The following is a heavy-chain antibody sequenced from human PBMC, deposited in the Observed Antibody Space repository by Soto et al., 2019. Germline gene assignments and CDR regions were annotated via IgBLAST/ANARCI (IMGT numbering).Heavy chain of an antibody. D-gene: IGHD1-1*01. Sequence: ASVKVSCKASGYTFTGYYMHWVRQAPGQGLEWMGWINPNSGGTNYAQKFQGWVTMTRDTSISTAYMELSRLRSDDTAVYYCARDLGAGTPSYYYYGMDVWGQGTTVTVSS. J-gene: IGHJ6*02. V-gene: IGHV1-2*04. CDR1: GYTFTGYY. CDR3: ARDLGAGTPSYYYYGMDV. CDR2: INPNSGGT.